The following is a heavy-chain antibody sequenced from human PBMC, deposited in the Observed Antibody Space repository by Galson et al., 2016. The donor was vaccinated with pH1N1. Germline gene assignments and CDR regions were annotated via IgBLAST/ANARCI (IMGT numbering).Heavy chain of an antibody. Sequence: QSGAEVKKPGESLKISCKASGYSFTRYWIAWVRQVPGKGLEWVGVVNPGGSTIRYSPPFQGQVTISSDKSINTAYLQWISLKASDTATYYCARQYVFGDYRGDAFDIWGQGTMVIVSS. CDR1: GYSFTRYW. CDR3: ARQYVFGDYRGDAFDI. CDR2: VNPGGSTI. D-gene: IGHD4-17*01. V-gene: IGHV5-51*03. J-gene: IGHJ3*02.